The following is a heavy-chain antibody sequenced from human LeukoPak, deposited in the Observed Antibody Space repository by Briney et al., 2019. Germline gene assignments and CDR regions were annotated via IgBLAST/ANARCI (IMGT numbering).Heavy chain of an antibody. D-gene: IGHD3-22*01. CDR2: INHSGST. V-gene: IGHV4-34*01. Sequence: PSETLSLTCAVYGGSFSGYYWSWIRQPPGKGLEWIGEINHSGSTNYNPSLKSRVTISVDTSKNQFSLKLSSVTAADTAVYYCARQGHYYYDSSGYYVLDYWGQGTLVTVSS. J-gene: IGHJ4*02. CDR3: ARQGHYYYDSSGYYVLDY. CDR1: GGSFSGYY.